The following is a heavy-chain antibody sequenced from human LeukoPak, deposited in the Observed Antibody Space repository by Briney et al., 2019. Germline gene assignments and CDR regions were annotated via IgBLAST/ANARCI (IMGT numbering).Heavy chain of an antibody. CDR3: ATGKRYYYDSSGYSNWFDP. CDR1: GGTFSSYA. J-gene: IGHJ5*02. CDR2: FDPEDGET. V-gene: IGHV1-24*01. D-gene: IGHD3-22*01. Sequence: EASVKVSCKASGGTFSSYAISWVRQAPGQGLEWMGGFDPEDGETIYAQKFQGRVTMTEDTSTDTAYMELSSLRSEDTAVYYCATGKRYYYDSSGYSNWFDPWGQGTLVTVSS.